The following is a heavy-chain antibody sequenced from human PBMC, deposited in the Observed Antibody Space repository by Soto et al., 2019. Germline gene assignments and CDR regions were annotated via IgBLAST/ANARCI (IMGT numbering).Heavy chain of an antibody. J-gene: IGHJ5*02. D-gene: IGHD1-1*01. CDR1: GYTLTNYG. Sequence: QVQLVQSGDEVKKTGASVKVSCRASGYTLTNYGISWVRQAPGQGLFWMGWISGHNGNTLYAQNVQRRLTLTIDTSTNTAYMELMSLNIDDTAMYYCVRDWQLSPWGQGTLVTVSS. CDR3: VRDWQLSP. CDR2: ISGHNGNT. V-gene: IGHV1-18*01.